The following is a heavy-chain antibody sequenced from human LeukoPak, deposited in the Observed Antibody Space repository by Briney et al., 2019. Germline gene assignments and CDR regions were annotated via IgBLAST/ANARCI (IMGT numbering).Heavy chain of an antibody. CDR3: AKTPTLYYYMDV. CDR1: GFTFSTYG. V-gene: IGHV3-30*02. CDR2: IRYDGNNK. Sequence: GGSLRLSCAASGFTFSTYGMHWVRQAPGKGLEWVAFIRYDGNNKDYADSVKGRFTISRDNSKNTLYLQMNSLRPEDTAVFYCAKTPTLYYYMDVWGKGTTVTISS. J-gene: IGHJ6*03.